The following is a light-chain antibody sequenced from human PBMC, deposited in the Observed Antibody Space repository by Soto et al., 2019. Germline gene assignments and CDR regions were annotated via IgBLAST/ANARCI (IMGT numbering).Light chain of an antibody. CDR2: AAS. CDR3: QQLNSYPIT. CDR1: QSITSW. J-gene: IGKJ5*01. V-gene: IGKV1-5*01. Sequence: DIQTTQSPSTLSAPVRDSVTITCRASQSITSWLAWYQQKPGKAPTLLIYAASSLQSGVPSRFSGSGSGTDFTLTISSLQPEDFATYYCQQLNSYPITFGQGTRLEI.